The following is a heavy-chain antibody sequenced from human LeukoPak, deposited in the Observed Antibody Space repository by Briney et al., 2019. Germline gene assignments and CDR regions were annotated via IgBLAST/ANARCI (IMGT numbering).Heavy chain of an antibody. CDR3: ARDRNFGGPYNSIDY. D-gene: IGHD2/OR15-2a*01. CDR1: GDSVSSTNAA. CDR2: TYFRSKWY. J-gene: IGHJ4*02. V-gene: IGHV6-1*01. Sequence: SQTLSLTCAISGDSVSSTNAAWNWIRQSPSRGLEWLGRTYFRSKWYNAVSVKSRITINPDTSKNQVSLQLNSVTPEDTAVYYCARDRNFGGPYNSIDYWGQGTLVTVSS.